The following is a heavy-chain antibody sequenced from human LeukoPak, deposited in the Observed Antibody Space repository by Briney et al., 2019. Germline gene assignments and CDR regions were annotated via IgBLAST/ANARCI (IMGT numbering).Heavy chain of an antibody. CDR1: GFTFSSHW. CDR3: AREKPYYYDTNGYHNWFDP. D-gene: IGHD3-22*01. Sequence: GGSLSLTCAASGFTFSSHWMHWVRQAPGKGLVWVSRISSAGSSTTYADSVKGRFTISRDNAKNTLYLQMSSLRAEDTAVYYCAREKPYYYDTNGYHNWFDPWGQGTLVTASS. V-gene: IGHV3-74*01. J-gene: IGHJ5*02. CDR2: ISSAGSST.